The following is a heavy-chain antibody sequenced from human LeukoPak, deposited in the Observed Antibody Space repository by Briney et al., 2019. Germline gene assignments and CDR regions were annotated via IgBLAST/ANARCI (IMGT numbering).Heavy chain of an antibody. CDR2: IYYSGST. CDR1: GGSVSSGSYY. J-gene: IGHJ5*02. CDR3: ARSRYGVCGS. Sequence: PSETLSLTCTVSGGSVSSGSYYWSWIRQPPGKGLEWIGYIYYSGSTNYNPSLKSRVTISVDTSKNQFSLKLSSVTAADTAVYYCARSRYGVCGSWGQGTLVTVSS. D-gene: IGHD2-8*01. V-gene: IGHV4-61*01.